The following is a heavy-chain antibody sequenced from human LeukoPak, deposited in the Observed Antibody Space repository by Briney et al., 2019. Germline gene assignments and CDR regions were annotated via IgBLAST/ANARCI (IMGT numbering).Heavy chain of an antibody. CDR2: IKQDGSEK. V-gene: IGHV3-7*01. J-gene: IGHJ6*02. CDR1: GFTFSSYW. CDR3: ARDPRCNYVWFGELSAYYYYYGMDV. Sequence: GGSLRLSCAASGFTFSSYWMSWVRQAPGKGLEWVANIKQDGSEKYYVDSVKGRFTISRDNAKNSLYLQMNSLRAEDTAVYYCARDPRCNYVWFGELSAYYYYYGMDVWGQGTTVTVSS. D-gene: IGHD3-10*01.